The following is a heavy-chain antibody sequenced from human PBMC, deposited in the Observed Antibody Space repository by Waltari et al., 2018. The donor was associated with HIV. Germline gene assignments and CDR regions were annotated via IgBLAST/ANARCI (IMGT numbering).Heavy chain of an antibody. D-gene: IGHD2-2*01. J-gene: IGHJ3*02. V-gene: IGHV4-39*01. CDR3: ARSYCSSTSCYAVGALDI. Sequence: QLQLQESGPGLVKPSETLSLTCTVSGGSISSTSYYWGWIRQPPGEGLQWIGSIYYSGNTDYNPSLKSRVTISVDTSKNQFSLKLGSVTAADTAVYYCARSYCSSTSCYAVGALDIWGQGTMVTVSA. CDR1: GGSISSTSYY. CDR2: IYYSGNT.